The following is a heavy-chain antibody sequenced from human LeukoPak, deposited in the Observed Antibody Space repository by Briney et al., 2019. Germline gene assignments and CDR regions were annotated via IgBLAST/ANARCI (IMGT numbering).Heavy chain of an antibody. CDR3: ARSRSSSYNWFDP. J-gene: IGHJ5*02. CDR2: INAGNGNT. V-gene: IGHV1-3*01. Sequence: GASVKVSCKASGYTFTSYGISWVRQAPGQRLEWMGWINAGNGNTKYSQKFQGRVTITRDTSAGTAYMELSSLRSEDTAVYYCARSRSSSYNWFDPWGQGTLVTVSS. D-gene: IGHD6-13*01. CDR1: GYTFTSYG.